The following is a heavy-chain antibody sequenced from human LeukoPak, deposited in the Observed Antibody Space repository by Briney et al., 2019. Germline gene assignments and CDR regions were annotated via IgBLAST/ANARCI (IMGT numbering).Heavy chain of an antibody. CDR2: ISSSGSTI. CDR1: GFTFSSYE. D-gene: IGHD4-17*01. CDR3: ARDPSTDYGDPPDY. J-gene: IGHJ4*02. Sequence: GGSLRLSCAASGFTFSSYEMNWVRQAPGKGLEWVSYISSSGSTIYYADSVKGRFTISRDNAKNSLYLQMNSLRAEDTAVCYCARDPSTDYGDPPDYWGQGTLVTVSS. V-gene: IGHV3-48*03.